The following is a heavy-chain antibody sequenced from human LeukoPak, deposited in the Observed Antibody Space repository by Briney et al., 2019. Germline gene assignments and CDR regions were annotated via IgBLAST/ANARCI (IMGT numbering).Heavy chain of an antibody. D-gene: IGHD2-15*01. J-gene: IGHJ4*02. Sequence: GESLQISCKGSGYSFTSYWIGWVRQMPGKGLEWMGIIYPGDSDTRYSPSFQGQVTISADKSISTAYLQWSSLKASDTAMYYCARRYCSGGTCYYHDYWGQGTLVTVSS. V-gene: IGHV5-51*01. CDR2: IYPGDSDT. CDR1: GYSFTSYW. CDR3: ARRYCSGGTCYYHDY.